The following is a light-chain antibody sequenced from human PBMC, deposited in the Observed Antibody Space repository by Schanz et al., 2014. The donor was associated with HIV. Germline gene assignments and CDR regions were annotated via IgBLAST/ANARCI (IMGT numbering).Light chain of an antibody. V-gene: IGKV3-15*01. CDR3: QQYNNWPPLT. CDR2: GAS. J-gene: IGKJ4*01. CDR1: QSVSSSY. Sequence: EIVLTQSPGTLSLSPGERATLSCRASQSVSSSYLAWYQQKPGQAPRLLIYGASTRATGIPGRFSGSGSGADFTLAISSLQSEDFAVYYWQQYNNWPPLTFGGGTKVEIK.